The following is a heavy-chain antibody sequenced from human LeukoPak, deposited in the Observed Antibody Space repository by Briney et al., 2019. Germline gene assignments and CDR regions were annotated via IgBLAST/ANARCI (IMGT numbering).Heavy chain of an antibody. Sequence: GASVKVPCKASGYTFTGYYMHWVRQAPGQGLEWMGRINPNSGGTNYAQKFQGRVTMTRDTSISTAYMELSRLRSDDTAVYYCARVRPRYSWFDPWGQGTLVTVSS. D-gene: IGHD5-12*01. V-gene: IGHV1-2*06. CDR1: GYTFTGYY. CDR3: ARVRPRYSWFDP. CDR2: INPNSGGT. J-gene: IGHJ5*02.